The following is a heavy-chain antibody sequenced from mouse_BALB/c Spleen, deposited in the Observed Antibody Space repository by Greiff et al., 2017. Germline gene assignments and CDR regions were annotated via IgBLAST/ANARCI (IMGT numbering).Heavy chain of an antibody. CDR3: TRITTARYYYAMDY. Sequence: EVKLVESGGGLVQPGGSMKLSCVASGFTFSNYWMNWVRQSPEKGLEWVAEIRLKSNNYATHYAESVKGRFTISRDDSKSSVYLQMNNLRAEDTGIYYCTRITTARYYYAMDYWGQGTSVTVSS. D-gene: IGHD1-1*01. CDR2: IRLKSNNYAT. J-gene: IGHJ4*01. V-gene: IGHV6-6*02. CDR1: GFTFSNYW.